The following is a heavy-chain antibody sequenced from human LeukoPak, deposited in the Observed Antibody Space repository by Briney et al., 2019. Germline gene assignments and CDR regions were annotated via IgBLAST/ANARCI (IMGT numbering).Heavy chain of an antibody. J-gene: IGHJ4*02. CDR3: ARLEAAVFDY. V-gene: IGHV3-21*01. CDR1: GFTFSSYN. CDR2: ISSSSAYI. D-gene: IGHD6-13*01. Sequence: GGSLRLSCAASGFTFSSYNMNWVRQAPGEGLEWVSSISSSSAYIYYADSVKGRFTISRDNAKNSLYLQMNSLRAEDTAVYYCARLEAAVFDYWGQGTLVTVSS.